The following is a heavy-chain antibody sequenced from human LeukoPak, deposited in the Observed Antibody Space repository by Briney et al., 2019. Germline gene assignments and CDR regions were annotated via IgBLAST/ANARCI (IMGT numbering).Heavy chain of an antibody. CDR1: GGSISSGGYY. D-gene: IGHD1-26*01. CDR3: ARHASFYYYYGMDV. V-gene: IGHV4-31*03. CDR2: IYYSGST. J-gene: IGHJ6*02. Sequence: PSETLSLTCTVSGGSISSGGYYWSWIRQHPGKGLEWIGYIYYSGSTYYNPSLKSRVTISVDTSKNQFSLKLSSVTAADTAVYYCARHASFYYYYGMDVWGQGTTVTVSS.